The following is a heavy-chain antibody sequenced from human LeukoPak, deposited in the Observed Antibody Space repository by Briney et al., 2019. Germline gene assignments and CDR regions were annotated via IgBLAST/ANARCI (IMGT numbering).Heavy chain of an antibody. J-gene: IGHJ3*01. V-gene: IGHV4-31*03. D-gene: IGHD3-22*01. Sequence: SETLSLTYTVSGDSISSGGHYWSWIRQNAGKGLEWIGYIYPSGTTYYNPSLRGRLTISVDTSKNHFSLRLTSVTAADTAVYYCARDYFDSSAYYYGKGFDDWGQGTMVTVSS. CDR1: GDSISSGGHY. CDR3: ARDYFDSSAYYYGKGFDD. CDR2: IYPSGTT.